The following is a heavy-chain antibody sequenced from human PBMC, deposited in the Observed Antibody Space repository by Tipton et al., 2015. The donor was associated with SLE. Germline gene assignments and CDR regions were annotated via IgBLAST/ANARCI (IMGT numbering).Heavy chain of an antibody. D-gene: IGHD3-3*01. CDR3: ARGGPWTISRSTILYFQH. J-gene: IGHJ1*01. V-gene: IGHV4-34*01. CDR2: INYSGST. CDR1: GGSFSGYY. Sequence: TLSLTCAVYGGSFSGYYWSWIRQPPGKGLEWIGEINYSGSTNYNPSLKSRVTISVDTSKNQFSLKLGSVTAADTAVYYCARGGPWTISRSTILYFQHWGQGTLVTVSS.